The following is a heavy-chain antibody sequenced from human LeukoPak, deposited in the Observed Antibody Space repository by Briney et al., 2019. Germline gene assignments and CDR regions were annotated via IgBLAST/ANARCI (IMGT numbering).Heavy chain of an antibody. V-gene: IGHV1-18*01. D-gene: IGHD1-26*01. J-gene: IGHJ4*01. CDR3: ARDLLLRSLSKPRYYVVY. CDR1: GYTFTSYG. CDR2: ISAYNGNT. Sequence: ASVKVSCKASGYTFTSYGISWVRQAPGQGLEWMGWISAYNGNTNYAQKLQGRVTMTTDTSTSTAYMELRSLRSDDTAVYYCARDLLLRSLSKPRYYVVYWGHGNPFTVSS.